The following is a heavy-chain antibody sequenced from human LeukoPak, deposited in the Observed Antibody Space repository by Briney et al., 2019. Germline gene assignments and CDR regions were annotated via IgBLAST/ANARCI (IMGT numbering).Heavy chain of an antibody. Sequence: SETLSLTCTVSGGSMNSGGYYWSWIRQHPGKGLEWLGYIYCSGSTYYNPSLKSRVTISVDTSKNQFSLKLSSVTAADTAVYYCARELIVPDGGGYYYYMDVWGQGTTVTVSS. CDR1: GGSMNSGGYY. V-gene: IGHV4-31*03. CDR2: IYCSGST. D-gene: IGHD1-26*01. J-gene: IGHJ6*03. CDR3: ARELIVPDGGGYYYYMDV.